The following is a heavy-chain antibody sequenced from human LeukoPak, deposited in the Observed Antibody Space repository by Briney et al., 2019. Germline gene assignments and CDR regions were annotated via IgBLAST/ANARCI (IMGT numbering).Heavy chain of an antibody. CDR2: IYYSGST. CDR3: ARGSSGYYGGYFDY. V-gene: IGHV4-59*01. CDR1: GGSISSYY. D-gene: IGHD6-19*01. Sequence: PSETLSLTCAVSGGSISSYYWSWIRQPPGKGLEGIGYIYYSGSTNYNPSLKSRVTISVDTSKNQFSLKLSSVTAADTAVYYCARGSSGYYGGYFDYWGQGTLVTVSS. J-gene: IGHJ4*02.